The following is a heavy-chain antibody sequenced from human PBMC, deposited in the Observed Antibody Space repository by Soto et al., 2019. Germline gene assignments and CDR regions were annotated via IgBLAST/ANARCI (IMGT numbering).Heavy chain of an antibody. CDR1: GLNFSPYS. CDR2: ISSDGYNK. J-gene: IGHJ5*02. CDR3: AKGGDDA. D-gene: IGHD3-10*01. V-gene: IGHV3-30-3*01. Sequence: QVQLVESGGGVVQPGTSLRLSCAASGLNFSPYSMHWVRLAPGKGLEWMAVISSDGYNKYYADSVKGRFISSRDNSKNTLYLGRMRLRPEETAIYHCAKGGDDARGQGTLVAVFS.